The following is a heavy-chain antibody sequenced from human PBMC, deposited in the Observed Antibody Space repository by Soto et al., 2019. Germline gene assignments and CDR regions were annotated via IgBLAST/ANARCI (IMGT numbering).Heavy chain of an antibody. Sequence: QVQLVQSGAEVKKPGASVKVSCKASGYTFTSYAMHWVRQAPGQRLEWMGWINAGNGNTKYSQKFQGRVTITGDTSASTAYMELSSLRSEDTAVYYCARVGTYYYDSSGPKAAFDIWGQGTMVTVSS. CDR2: INAGNGNT. CDR1: GYTFTSYA. V-gene: IGHV1-3*01. CDR3: ARVGTYYYDSSGPKAAFDI. D-gene: IGHD3-22*01. J-gene: IGHJ3*02.